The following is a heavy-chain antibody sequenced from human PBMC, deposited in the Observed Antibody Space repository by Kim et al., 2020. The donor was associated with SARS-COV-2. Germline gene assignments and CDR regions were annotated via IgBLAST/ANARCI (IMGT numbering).Heavy chain of an antibody. D-gene: IGHD4-17*01. J-gene: IGHJ4*02. V-gene: IGHV3-30*03. Sequence: GGSLRLSCAASGFTFSNYAMHWVRQAPGKGLQWVAVIQFDGNEIHYADLVKGQFTISRDKSKNILYVEMKSLRGDDTAVYFCARGDGPGSRRMDYWGEGTLVTLPS. CDR1: GFTFSNYA. CDR2: IQFDGNEI. CDR3: ARGDGPGSRRMDY.